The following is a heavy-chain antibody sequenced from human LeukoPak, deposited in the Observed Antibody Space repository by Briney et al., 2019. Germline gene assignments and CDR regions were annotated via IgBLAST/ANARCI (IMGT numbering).Heavy chain of an antibody. CDR2: IKQDGSEK. Sequence: GGSLRLSCAASGFTFSSYWMSWARQAPGKGLEWVANIKQDGSEKYYVDSVKGRFTISRDNAKNSLYLQMNSLRAEDTAVYYCARDPNWNREKDMDVWGKGTTVTVSS. D-gene: IGHD1-1*01. V-gene: IGHV3-7*01. J-gene: IGHJ6*03. CDR3: ARDPNWNREKDMDV. CDR1: GFTFSSYW.